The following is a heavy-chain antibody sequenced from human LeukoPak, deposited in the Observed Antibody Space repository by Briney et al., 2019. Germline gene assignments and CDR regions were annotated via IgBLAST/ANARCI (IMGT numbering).Heavy chain of an antibody. CDR1: DGSITNYD. J-gene: IGHJ5*02. D-gene: IGHD6-6*01. CDR3: ARGGIAARPGWFDP. CDR2: VPYSGTA. V-gene: IGHV4-59*01. Sequence: SEALSLTCTVSDGSITNYDWSWVRQPPGKGLEFIGHVPYSGTANYNPSLRSRVTISIDTSKKHFFLKLKSVTAADTAVYYCARGGIAARPGWFDPWGQGTLVTVSS.